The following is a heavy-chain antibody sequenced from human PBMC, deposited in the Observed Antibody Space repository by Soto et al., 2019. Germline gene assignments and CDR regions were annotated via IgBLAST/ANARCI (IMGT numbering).Heavy chain of an antibody. CDR2: IYYSGST. D-gene: IGHD2-15*01. CDR1: GGSISSGDYY. CDR3: ARDQPPGYCSGGSCYGYYYYGMDV. Sequence: QVQLQESGPGLVKPSQTLSLTCTVSGGSISSGDYYWSWIRQPPGKGLEWIGYIYYSGSTYYNPSLKCRVTISVDTSKNQFSLKLSSVTAADTAVYYCARDQPPGYCSGGSCYGYYYYGMDVWGQGTTVTVSS. V-gene: IGHV4-30-4*01. J-gene: IGHJ6*02.